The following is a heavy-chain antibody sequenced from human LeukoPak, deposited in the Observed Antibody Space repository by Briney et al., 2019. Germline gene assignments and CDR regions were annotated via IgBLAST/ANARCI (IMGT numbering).Heavy chain of an antibody. D-gene: IGHD5-24*01. V-gene: IGHV3-21*01. J-gene: IGHJ4*02. CDR1: GFTFSSYS. CDR3: ARVVEMATMGGFDY. Sequence: GGSLRLSCAASGFTFSSYSMNWVRQAPGKGLEWVSSISSSSSYIYYADSVKGRFTISRDNSKNTLYLQMNSLRAEDTAVYYCARVVEMATMGGFDYWGQGTLVTVSS. CDR2: ISSSSSYI.